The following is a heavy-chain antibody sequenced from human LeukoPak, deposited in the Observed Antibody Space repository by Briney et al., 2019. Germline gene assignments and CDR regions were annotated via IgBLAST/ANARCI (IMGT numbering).Heavy chain of an antibody. D-gene: IGHD2-2*01. V-gene: IGHV4-39*01. J-gene: IGHJ4*02. Sequence: PSETLSLTCTVSGGSISSSSYYWDWIRQPPGKGLEWIGNFYDSGSTYYNPSLKSRVTISVDTSKNQFSLKLSSMTAADTAVYYCARLSTTWYFDYWGQGNLVTVSS. CDR2: FYDSGST. CDR1: GGSISSSSYY. CDR3: ARLSTTWYFDY.